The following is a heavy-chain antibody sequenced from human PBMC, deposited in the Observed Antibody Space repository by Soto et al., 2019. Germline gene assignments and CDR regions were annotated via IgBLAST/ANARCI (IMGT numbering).Heavy chain of an antibody. CDR2: ISSTGGST. CDR3: AQGGYCSSTSCYHYYYYYMDV. J-gene: IGHJ6*03. Sequence: RGSLRLSCAASGFTFSSYAMSWVRQAPGKGLEWVSAISSTGGSTFYADSVKGRFTISRDNSKNTLYLQMNSLRAEDTAVYYCAQGGYCSSTSCYHYYYYYMDVWGKGTTVTVSS. CDR1: GFTFSSYA. D-gene: IGHD2-2*01. V-gene: IGHV3-23*01.